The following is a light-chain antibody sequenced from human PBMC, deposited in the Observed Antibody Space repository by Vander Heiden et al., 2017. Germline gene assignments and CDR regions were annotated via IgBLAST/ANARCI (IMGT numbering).Light chain of an antibody. Sequence: QSALTQPRSVSRSPGQSVTISCTGTSTDVGGYYYVSWYQQHPGKAPKLMFYDVSKRPSGVPDRFAGSKCGTTASLTIAGLQAEDEADYYGCSYAGSYTWVFGGGTKLTVL. V-gene: IGLV2-11*01. CDR2: DVS. CDR3: CSYAGSYTWV. CDR1: STDVGGYYY. J-gene: IGLJ2*01.